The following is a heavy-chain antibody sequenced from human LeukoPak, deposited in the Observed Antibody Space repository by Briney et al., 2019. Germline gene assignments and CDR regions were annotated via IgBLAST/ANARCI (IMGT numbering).Heavy chain of an antibody. V-gene: IGHV3-74*01. CDR3: ARAAGYGAGSYGFEI. Sequence: GGSLRLSCAASGFSLSDHVMHWVRQAPGRGLVWVSRIIRHGTDTYYADAVKGRFTISRDIATNTLYLELNSLRAEDTAIYYCARAAGYGAGSYGFEIWGQGTAVTVSS. J-gene: IGHJ3*02. CDR1: GFSLSDHV. CDR2: IIRHGTDT. D-gene: IGHD3-10*01.